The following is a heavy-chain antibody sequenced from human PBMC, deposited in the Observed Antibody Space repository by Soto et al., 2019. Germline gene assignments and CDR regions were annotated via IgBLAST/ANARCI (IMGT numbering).Heavy chain of an antibody. J-gene: IGHJ4*02. CDR1: GGNI. CDR3: ARTLPNRQLFDS. Sequence: SVTMCVTWTVAGGNILGLSGQSPDKGLEWSGYSYNSVRYNYNPALESRLTISIDTSKIQISLRLASVTAADTAVYYCARTLPNRQLFDSWSQGTLVTVSS. D-gene: IGHD1-1*01. CDR2: SYNSVRY. V-gene: IGHV4-59*01.